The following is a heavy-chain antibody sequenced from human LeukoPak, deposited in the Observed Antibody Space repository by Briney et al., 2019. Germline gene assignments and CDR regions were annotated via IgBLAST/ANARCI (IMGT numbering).Heavy chain of an antibody. D-gene: IGHD3-10*01. V-gene: IGHV4-38-2*02. J-gene: IGHJ4*02. Sequence: SETLSLTCAVSGYSISSGYYWGWIRQPPGKGLEWIGSIYHSGSTYYNPSLKSRVTISVDTSKNQFSLKLSSVTAADTAVYYCARDGPPSRLWLGDVTYFDYWGQGTLVTVSS. CDR1: GYSISSGYY. CDR3: ARDGPPSRLWLGDVTYFDY. CDR2: IYHSGST.